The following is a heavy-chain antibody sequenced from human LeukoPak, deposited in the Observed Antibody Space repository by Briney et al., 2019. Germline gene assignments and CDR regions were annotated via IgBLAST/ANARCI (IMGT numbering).Heavy chain of an antibody. CDR3: ARVLSSSSPWFDP. D-gene: IGHD6-6*01. V-gene: IGHV1-2*02. Sequence: ASVKVSCKASGYTFTGYYMHWVRQAPGQGLKWMGWINPNSGGTNYAQKFQGRVTMTRDTSISTAYMELSRLGSDDTAVYYCARVLSSSSPWFDPWGQGTLVTVSS. CDR2: INPNSGGT. J-gene: IGHJ5*02. CDR1: GYTFTGYY.